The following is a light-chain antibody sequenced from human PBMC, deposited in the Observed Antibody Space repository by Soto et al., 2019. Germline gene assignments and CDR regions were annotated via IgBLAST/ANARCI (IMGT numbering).Light chain of an antibody. J-gene: IGKJ2*01. CDR2: AAS. CDR3: QQYSSYPHT. Sequence: DIPMTQSPSSLSASVGDRVTITCRASQGVYTKLAWFQQRPGKPPRSLIFAASNLQSGVSSRFRGWGSGTDFSLTISNLQPEDFATYYCQQYSSYPHTFGQGTKLEI. CDR1: QGVYTK. V-gene: IGKV1-16*01.